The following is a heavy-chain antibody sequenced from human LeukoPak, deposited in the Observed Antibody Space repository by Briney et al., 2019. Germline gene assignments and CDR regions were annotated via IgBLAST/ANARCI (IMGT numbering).Heavy chain of an antibody. D-gene: IGHD2-2*03. J-gene: IGHJ4*02. V-gene: IGHV3-20*04. CDR3: ARRIGYYFDY. CDR2: INWNGGST. Sequence: PGGSLRLSCAASGFTFSGHGMNWVRQAPGKGLEWVSGINWNGGSTGYADSVKGRFTISRDNAKNSLYLQMNSLRAEDTALYYCARRIGYYFDYWGQGTLVTVSS. CDR1: GFTFSGHG.